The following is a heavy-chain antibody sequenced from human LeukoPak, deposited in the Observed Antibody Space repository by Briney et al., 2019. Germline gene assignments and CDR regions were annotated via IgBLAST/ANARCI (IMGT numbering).Heavy chain of an antibody. D-gene: IGHD1-1*01. CDR3: ARDPGPRTPPKVFDI. V-gene: IGHV3-33*01. J-gene: IGHJ3*02. CDR2: IWYDGSNK. Sequence: GGSLRLSCAASGFTFSSYGMHWVRQAPGKGLEWVAVIWYDGSNKYYADSVKGRFTISRDNSKNTLYLQMNSLRAEDTAVYYWARDPGPRTPPKVFDIWGQGKMVTVSS. CDR1: GFTFSSYG.